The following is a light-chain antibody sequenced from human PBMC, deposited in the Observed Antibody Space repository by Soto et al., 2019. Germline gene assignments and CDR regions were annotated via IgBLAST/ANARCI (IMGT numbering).Light chain of an antibody. J-gene: IGKJ5*01. CDR2: AAS. V-gene: IGKV1-39*01. CDR3: QQSYSTT. Sequence: DIQMTQSPSSLSASVGDRVTITCRASQSISSYLNWYQQKPGKAPKLLIYAASSSQSGVPSRFSGSGSGTDFTLTISSLQPEDFATYYCQQSYSTTFGQGTRLEIK. CDR1: QSISSY.